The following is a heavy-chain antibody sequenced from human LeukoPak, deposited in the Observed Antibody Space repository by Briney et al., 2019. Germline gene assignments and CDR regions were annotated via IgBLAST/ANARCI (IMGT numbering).Heavy chain of an antibody. CDR1: GYTFTSYD. J-gene: IGHJ4*02. CDR2: MNPNSGNT. D-gene: IGHD3-10*01. CDR3: GRPLQRGSWTQRALDY. Sequence: ASVTVSCKASGYTFTSYDINWVRQATGQGLGWMGWMNPNSGNTGYAQKFQGRVTMTRNTSISTAYMELSSLRSEDTAVYYCGRPLQRGSWTQRALDYWGQGTLVTVSS. V-gene: IGHV1-8*01.